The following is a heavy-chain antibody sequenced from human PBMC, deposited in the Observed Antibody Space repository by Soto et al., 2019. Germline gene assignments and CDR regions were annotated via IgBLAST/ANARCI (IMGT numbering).Heavy chain of an antibody. CDR3: ARVLRPHYYYYYMDV. CDR1: GYTFTSYG. D-gene: IGHD2-15*01. Sequence: ASVKVSCKASGYTFTSYGISWVRQAPGQGLEWMGWISAYNGNTNYAQKLQGRVTMTTDTSTSTAYMELRSLRSDDTALYYCARVLRPHYYYYYMDVWGKGTTVTVSS. V-gene: IGHV1-18*01. J-gene: IGHJ6*03. CDR2: ISAYNGNT.